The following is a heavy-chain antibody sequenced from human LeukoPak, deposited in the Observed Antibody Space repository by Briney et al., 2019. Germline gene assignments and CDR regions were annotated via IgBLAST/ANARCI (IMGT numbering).Heavy chain of an antibody. J-gene: IGHJ4*02. CDR2: INPNSGDT. D-gene: IGHD3-16*01. V-gene: IGHV1-8*03. CDR3: AKTPPGGDVDH. Sequence: ASVKVSCKASGYTFTGYYMHWVRQAPGQGLEGMGWINPNSGDTGYAQKFQGRVTLTRNTPLSTAYMELSSLRSEDTAVYYCAKTPPGGDVDHWGEGTLVTVSS. CDR1: GYTFTGYY.